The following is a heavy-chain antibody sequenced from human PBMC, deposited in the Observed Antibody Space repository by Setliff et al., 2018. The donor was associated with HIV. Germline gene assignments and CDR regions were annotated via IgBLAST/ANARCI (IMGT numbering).Heavy chain of an antibody. Sequence: ASVKVSCKASGDTFTTYALHWVRQAPGQRLEWMGWINAGNGDTNYAQKVQGRVTMTTDTSTSTAYMELRSLRSDDTAVYYCARSEGQWLRPEGALCDYWGQGTLVTVSS. CDR1: GDTFTTYA. D-gene: IGHD5-12*01. CDR2: INAGNGDT. J-gene: IGHJ4*02. V-gene: IGHV1-3*01. CDR3: ARSEGQWLRPEGALCDY.